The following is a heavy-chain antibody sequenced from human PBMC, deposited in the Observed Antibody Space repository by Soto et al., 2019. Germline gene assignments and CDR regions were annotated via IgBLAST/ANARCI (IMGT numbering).Heavy chain of an antibody. CDR3: ARGRSAGRGYSCSWWGPSGGAFDI. Sequence: SVKVSCKASGGTFSSYAISWVRQAPGQGLEWMGGIIPIFGTANYAQKFQGRVTITADESTSTAYMELSSLRSEDTAVYYCARGRSAGRGYSCSWWGPSGGAFDIWGQGXMVT. CDR1: GGTFSSYA. J-gene: IGHJ3*02. D-gene: IGHD6-13*01. CDR2: IIPIFGTA. V-gene: IGHV1-69*13.